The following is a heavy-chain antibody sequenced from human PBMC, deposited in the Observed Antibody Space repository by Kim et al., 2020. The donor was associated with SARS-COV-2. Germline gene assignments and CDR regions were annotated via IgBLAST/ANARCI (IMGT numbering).Heavy chain of an antibody. J-gene: IGHJ6*02. CDR2: IKSKTDGGTT. V-gene: IGHV3-15*01. D-gene: IGHD6-6*01. CDR3: TTDHFSSSPGTISKKVYYYYYGMDV. CDR1: GFTFSNAW. Sequence: GGSLRLSCAASGFTFSNAWMSWVRQAPGKGLEWVGRIKSKTDGGTTDYAAPVKGRFTISSDDSKNTLYLQMNSLKTEDTAVYYCTTDHFSSSPGTISKKVYYYYYGMDVWGQGTTVTVSS.